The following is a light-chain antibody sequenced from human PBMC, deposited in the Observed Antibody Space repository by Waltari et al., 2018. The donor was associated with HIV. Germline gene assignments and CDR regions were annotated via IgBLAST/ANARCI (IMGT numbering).Light chain of an antibody. V-gene: IGKV1-33*01. J-gene: IGKJ4*01. CDR3: QQSDSLPLT. Sequence: DIQMPQSPSSLSASVGDTVTMSCLASEDIGNRLNWYQQRPGRAPNFLIFDASTLETGVPSRFSASASGKNFTFTISGLQPEDFATYYCQQSDSLPLTFGGGTKVDVK. CDR1: EDIGNR. CDR2: DAS.